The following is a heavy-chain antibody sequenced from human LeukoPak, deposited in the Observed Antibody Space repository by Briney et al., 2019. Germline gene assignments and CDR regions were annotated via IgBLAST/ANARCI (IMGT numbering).Heavy chain of an antibody. CDR1: GGSISSYY. CDR3: ARGADSSGYYSIFYFDY. CDR2: IYYSGST. D-gene: IGHD3-22*01. Sequence: SETLSLTCTVSGGSISSYYWNWIRQPPGKGLEWIGYIYYSGSTNYYPSLKSRVTISVDTSKNQFSLKLSSVTAADTAVYYCARGADSSGYYSIFYFDYWGQGTLVTVSS. J-gene: IGHJ4*02. V-gene: IGHV4-59*01.